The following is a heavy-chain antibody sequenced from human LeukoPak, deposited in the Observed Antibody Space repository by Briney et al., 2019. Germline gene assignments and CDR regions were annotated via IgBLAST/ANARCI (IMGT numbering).Heavy chain of an antibody. D-gene: IGHD3-22*01. CDR3: TTYYYDSSGYYWFDP. Sequence: GGSLRLSCAASGFTFSSYWMSWVRQAPGKGLEWVGRIKSKTDGGTTDYAAPVKGRFTISRDDSKNTLYLQMNSLKTEDTAVYYCTTYYYDSSGYYWFDPWGQGTLVTVSS. J-gene: IGHJ5*02. V-gene: IGHV3-15*01. CDR2: IKSKTDGGTT. CDR1: GFTFSSYW.